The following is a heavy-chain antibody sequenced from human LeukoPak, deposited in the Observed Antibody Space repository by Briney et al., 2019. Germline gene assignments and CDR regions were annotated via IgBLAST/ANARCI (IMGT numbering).Heavy chain of an antibody. Sequence: ASVKVSCKASGYTFTSYDINWVRQATGQGLEWMGWMNPNSGNTGYAQKFQGRVTMTRNTSISTAYMELSSLRSEDTAVYYCARVLRYYDILSKPFDYWGQGTLVTVSS. V-gene: IGHV1-8*01. CDR2: MNPNSGNT. CDR1: GYTFTSYD. D-gene: IGHD3-9*01. CDR3: ARVLRYYDILSKPFDY. J-gene: IGHJ4*02.